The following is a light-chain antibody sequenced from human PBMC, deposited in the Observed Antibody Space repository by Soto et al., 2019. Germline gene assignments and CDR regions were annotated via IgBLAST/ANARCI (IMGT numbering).Light chain of an antibody. Sequence: EIVWTQSPGTLSLSPGERATLACRASQSVSSSYLAWYQQKPGQAPRLLIYGASSRATGIPDRFSGSGSGADFTLSISRLEPEDFAVYYCQQYDSSPWTFGQGTKV. V-gene: IGKV3-20*01. J-gene: IGKJ1*01. CDR2: GAS. CDR3: QQYDSSPWT. CDR1: QSVSSSY.